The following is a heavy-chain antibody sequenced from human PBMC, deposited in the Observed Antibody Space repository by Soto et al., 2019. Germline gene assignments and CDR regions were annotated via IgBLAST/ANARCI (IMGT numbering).Heavy chain of an antibody. CDR3: AKGYMWEAPLAY. CDR1: GASINSGGYY. Sequence: LQESGPGLVKPSQTLSLACTVSGASINSGGYYWSWIRQHPGKGLEWIGYIYYSGKTYYNPSLKTRITQSMETSKNQYSQNLSSVTAADTAVYYCAKGYMWEAPLAYWGQGILVTVSS. V-gene: IGHV4-31*03. CDR2: IYYSGKT. D-gene: IGHD1-26*01. J-gene: IGHJ4*02.